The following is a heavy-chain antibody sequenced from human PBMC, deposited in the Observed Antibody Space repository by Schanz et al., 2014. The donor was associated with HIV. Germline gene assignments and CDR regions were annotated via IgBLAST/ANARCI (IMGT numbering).Heavy chain of an antibody. CDR1: GFTFSNYW. CDR3: AREVVVRGKSYFDY. CDR2: LRQDGGEL. V-gene: IGHV3-7*01. D-gene: IGHD3-22*01. J-gene: IGHJ4*02. Sequence: EVQLLESGGGLVQPGGSLRLSCAASGFTFSNYWMTWVRQAPGKGLEWVANLRQDGGELNYVDSVKGRFTIFRDNAKKSLYLQMNSVTTEDTAVYYCAREVVVRGKSYFDYWGQGTLVTVSS.